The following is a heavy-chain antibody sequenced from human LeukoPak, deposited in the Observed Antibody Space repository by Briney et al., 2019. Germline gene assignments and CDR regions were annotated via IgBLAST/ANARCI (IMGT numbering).Heavy chain of an antibody. V-gene: IGHV3-33*06. CDR1: GFTFSSYG. D-gene: IGHD3-22*01. CDR2: IWYDGSNK. Sequence: PGRSLRLSCAASGFTFSSYGMHWVRQAPGKGLEWVAVIWYDGSNKYYADSVKGRFTISRDNSKNTLYLQRNSLRAEDTAVYYCAKDDSSGYYYASAFDIWGQGTMVTVSS. CDR3: AKDDSSGYYYASAFDI. J-gene: IGHJ3*02.